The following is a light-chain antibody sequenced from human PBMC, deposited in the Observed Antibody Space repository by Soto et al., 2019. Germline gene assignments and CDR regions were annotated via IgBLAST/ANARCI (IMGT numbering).Light chain of an antibody. CDR2: AAS. CDR3: QQSYSTPLT. Sequence: DIQITQALAALASSLGGGFTTTCRASQGISTYLAWFQQKPGKVPKLLIYAASSLQSGVPSRFSGSGSGTDFTLTISSMQPEDFATYYCQQSYSTPLTFGGGTRLEI. J-gene: IGKJ5*01. CDR1: QGISTY. V-gene: IGKV1-39*01.